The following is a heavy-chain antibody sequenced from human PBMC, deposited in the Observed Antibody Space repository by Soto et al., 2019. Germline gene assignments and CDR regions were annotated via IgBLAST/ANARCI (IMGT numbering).Heavy chain of an antibody. Sequence: SETLSLTCAVYGGSFSGYYWSWIRQPPGKGLEWIGEINHSGSTNYNPSLKSRVTISVDTSKNQFSLKLSSVTAADTAVYYCAGGSKRAALPYYYYGMDVWGQGTTVTVSS. J-gene: IGHJ6*02. CDR1: GGSFSGYY. CDR2: INHSGST. CDR3: AGGSKRAALPYYYYGMDV. V-gene: IGHV4-34*01. D-gene: IGHD6-6*01.